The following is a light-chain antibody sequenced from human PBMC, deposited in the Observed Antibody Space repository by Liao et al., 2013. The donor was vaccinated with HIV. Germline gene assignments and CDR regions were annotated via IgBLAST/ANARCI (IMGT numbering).Light chain of an antibody. Sequence: SYELTQAPSVSVSPGQTASITCSGDKLGDKYACWYQQKPGQSPVLVIYQDSKRPSGIPERFSGSNSGNTATLTISVTQAMDEADYYCQVWDSVSDHVIFGGGTKLTVL. CDR3: QVWDSVSDHVI. CDR2: QDS. CDR1: KLGDKY. V-gene: IGLV3-1*01. J-gene: IGLJ2*01.